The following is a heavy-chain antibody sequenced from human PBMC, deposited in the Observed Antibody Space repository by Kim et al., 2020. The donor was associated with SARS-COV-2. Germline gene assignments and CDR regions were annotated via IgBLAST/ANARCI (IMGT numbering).Heavy chain of an antibody. CDR3: ARGRLGYSSSWYDPDNYYGMDV. D-gene: IGHD6-13*01. Sequence: SETLSLTCTVSGGSISSSSYYWGWIRQPPGKGLEWIGSIYYSGSTYYNPSLKSRVTISVDTSKNQFSLKLSSVTAADTAVYYCARGRLGYSSSWYDPDNYYGMDVWGQGTTVTVSS. J-gene: IGHJ6*02. CDR1: GGSISSSSYY. CDR2: IYYSGST. V-gene: IGHV4-39*07.